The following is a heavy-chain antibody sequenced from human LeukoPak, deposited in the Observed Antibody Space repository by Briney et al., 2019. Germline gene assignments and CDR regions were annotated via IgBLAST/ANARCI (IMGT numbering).Heavy chain of an antibody. CDR1: GYTFTGYC. V-gene: IGHV1-2*06. D-gene: IGHD3-22*01. CDR2: INPNADIT. J-gene: IGHJ4*02. CDR3: VRSRLDGYDSGGYLYYFDY. Sequence: ASVKVSCKASGYTFTGYCVHWVRQAPGQGLEWIGRINPNADITTYAQKFQGRVTVTRDTSINTAYMEQSSLRSGDTAVYYCVRSRLDGYDSGGYLYYFDYWGQGTLVTVSS.